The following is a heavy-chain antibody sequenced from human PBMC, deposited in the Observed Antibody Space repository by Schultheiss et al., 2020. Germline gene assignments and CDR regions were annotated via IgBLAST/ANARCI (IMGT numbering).Heavy chain of an antibody. CDR1: GFNFSSSW. D-gene: IGHD3-3*01. CDR3: AKPPLRFLEWLGYYMDV. V-gene: IGHV3-7*01. CDR2: INQGGSEP. J-gene: IGHJ6*03. Sequence: GESLKISCAAFGFNFSSSWMSWVRQAPGKGLEWVANINQGGSEPYYLDSVKGRFAISRDNAKNSLYLQMNSLRAEDTAVYYCAKPPLRFLEWLGYYMDVWGKGTTVTVSS.